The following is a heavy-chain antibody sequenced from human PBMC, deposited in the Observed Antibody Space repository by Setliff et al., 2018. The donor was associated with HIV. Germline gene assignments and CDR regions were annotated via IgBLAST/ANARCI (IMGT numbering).Heavy chain of an antibody. D-gene: IGHD5-12*01. CDR1: GDSISSGGYY. Sequence: SETLSLTCTVSGDSISSGGYYWSWIRQLPGKGLEWIGYIYYSGATYYNPSLKNRVTISLDTAKSQFSLKLTSVTAADTALYYCASGRGAKGGYDYFGSWGQGTLVTVSS. J-gene: IGHJ4*02. V-gene: IGHV4-31*03. CDR3: ASGRGAKGGYDYFGS. CDR2: IYYSGAT.